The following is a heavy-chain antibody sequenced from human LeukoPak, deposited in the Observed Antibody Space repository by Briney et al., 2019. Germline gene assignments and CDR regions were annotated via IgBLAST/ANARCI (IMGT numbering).Heavy chain of an antibody. V-gene: IGHV4-59*10. D-gene: IGHD4-17*01. CDR3: ARAAGVTTIDY. CDR1: GGSFSGYY. CDR2: IYTSGST. Sequence: PSETLSLTCAVYGGSFSGYYWSWIRQPAGKGLEWIGRIYTSGSTNYNPSLKSRVTMSVDTSKNQFSLKLSSVTAADTAVYYCARAAGVTTIDYWSQGTLVTVSS. J-gene: IGHJ4*02.